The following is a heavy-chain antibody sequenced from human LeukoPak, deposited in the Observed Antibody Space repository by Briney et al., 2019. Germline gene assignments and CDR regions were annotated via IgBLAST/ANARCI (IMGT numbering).Heavy chain of an antibody. Sequence: GGSLRLSCAASGFTFSSYEMNWVRQAPGKGLEGVSYISCSGSTIYYADSVKGRFTISRDNAKNSLYLQMNSLRAGDTAVYYCARDDAWELDGAFYIWGQGTMVTVSS. V-gene: IGHV3-48*03. CDR2: ISCSGSTI. CDR1: GFTFSSYE. CDR3: ARDDAWELDGAFYI. D-gene: IGHD1-26*01. J-gene: IGHJ3*02.